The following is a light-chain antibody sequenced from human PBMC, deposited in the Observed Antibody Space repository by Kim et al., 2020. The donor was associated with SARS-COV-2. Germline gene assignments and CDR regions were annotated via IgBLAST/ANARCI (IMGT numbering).Light chain of an antibody. CDR3: AAWDDSLNPHVI. CDR2: SDT. V-gene: IGLV1-44*01. CDR1: SSNIGGNP. Sequence: QRVNISCSGSSSNIGGNPVNWYQQPPGTAPKLLIYSDTQRPSGVPDRFSGSKSGTSASLAISGLQSEDEADYYCAAWDDSLNPHVIFGGGTQLTIL. J-gene: IGLJ2*01.